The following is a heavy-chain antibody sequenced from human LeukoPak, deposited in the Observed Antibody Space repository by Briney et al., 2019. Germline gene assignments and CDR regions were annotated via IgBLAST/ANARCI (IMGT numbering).Heavy chain of an antibody. V-gene: IGHV4-34*01. CDR3: ARAHCSSTSCYRRSHWFDP. J-gene: IGHJ5*02. CDR1: GGSISSYY. D-gene: IGHD2-2*02. Sequence: SETLSLTCTVSGGSISSYYWSWIRQPPGKGLEWIGEINHSGSTNYNPSLKSRVTISVDTSKNQFSLKLSSVTAADTAVYYCARAHCSSTSCYRRSHWFDPWGQGTLVTVSS. CDR2: INHSGST.